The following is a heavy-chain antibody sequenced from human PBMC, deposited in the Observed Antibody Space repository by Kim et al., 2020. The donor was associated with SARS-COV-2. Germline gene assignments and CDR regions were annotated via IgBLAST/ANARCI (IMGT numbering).Heavy chain of an antibody. V-gene: IGHV4-34*01. CDR3: ARGSAGVVPGAILGIGPHYDYYVMDV. D-gene: IGHD2-2*01. CDR2: INLSGST. J-gene: IGHJ6*02. CDR1: GGSFSGYH. Sequence: SETLSLTCAVYGGSFSGYHWSWIRQPPGKGLEWIGEINLSGSTNYSPSLKSRVTISIDTSRNQFTLKLTSVTAADTAPYYCARGSAGVVPGAILGIGPHYDYYVMDVWGQGTTVTVSS.